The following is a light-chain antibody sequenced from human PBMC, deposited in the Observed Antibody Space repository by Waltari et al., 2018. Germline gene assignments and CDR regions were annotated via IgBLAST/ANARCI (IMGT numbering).Light chain of an antibody. CDR3: QNHERLPAT. CDR2: AAS. CDR1: QSVSKY. Sequence: EVVLTQSPGTLSLSTGERATLSCRASQSVSKYLAWYQQRPGQAPMLLIYAASTRATGIPDRFSGSGSGTDFSLTISRLEPEDFAVYYCQNHERLPATFGQGTKVEIK. J-gene: IGKJ1*01. V-gene: IGKV3-20*01.